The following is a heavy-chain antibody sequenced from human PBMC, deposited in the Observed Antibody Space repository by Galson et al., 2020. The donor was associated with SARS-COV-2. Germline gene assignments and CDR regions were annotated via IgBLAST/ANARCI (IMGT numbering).Heavy chain of an antibody. CDR1: GGSIGKSTFY. CDR3: ARGYSSSSFVDS. V-gene: IGHV4-39*01. CDR2: ISYDGSP. J-gene: IGHJ4*02. D-gene: IGHD6-6*01. Sequence: SETLSLTCTVSGGSIGKSTFYGGWIRQPPGKGLEWIGTISYDGSPYYNPSLKSRIITSIDTSRNQFSLRLNSVSAADTAVYFCARGYSSSSFVDSWGQGTLVTVSS.